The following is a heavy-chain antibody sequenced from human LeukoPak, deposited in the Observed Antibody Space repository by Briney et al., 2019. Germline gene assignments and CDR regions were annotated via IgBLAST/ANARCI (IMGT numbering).Heavy chain of an antibody. Sequence: GGSLRLSCAASGFMFSKNAMHWVRQAPGKGLECVAFIRHDGTKKDYADSVKGRFTISRDNSNNTLTLQMNSLRADDTAVYYCARDHDSSGYYLGYWGQGTLVTVSS. CDR2: IRHDGTKK. CDR3: ARDHDSSGYYLGY. V-gene: IGHV3-30*02. CDR1: GFMFSKNA. J-gene: IGHJ4*02. D-gene: IGHD3-22*01.